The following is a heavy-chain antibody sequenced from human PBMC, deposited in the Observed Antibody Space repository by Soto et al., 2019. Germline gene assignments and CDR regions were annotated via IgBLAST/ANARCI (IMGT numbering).Heavy chain of an antibody. D-gene: IGHD7-27*01. CDR2: INPSEGST. CDR1: GYTFTNYY. V-gene: IGHV1-46*01. CDR3: ARIDVNNTWGGN. Sequence: QVQLVQSGAEVKKPGASVKVACKASGYTFTNYYIHWVRQAPGQGLEWMGAINPSEGSTSFAQNFQGTVTMTRDTSTSTVYMELSSLRSEDTAVYYCARIDVNNTWGGNWGQGTLVTVSS. J-gene: IGHJ4*02.